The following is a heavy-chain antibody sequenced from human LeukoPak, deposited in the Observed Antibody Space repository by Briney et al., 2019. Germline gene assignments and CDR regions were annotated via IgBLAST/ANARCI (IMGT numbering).Heavy chain of an antibody. Sequence: PSQTLSLTCTVSGYSISSGYYWGWIRQPPGKGLEWIGSIYHSGSTYYNPSLKSRVTISVDTSKNQFSLKLSSVTAADTAVYYCARVIYSSGWYFDYWGQGTLVTVSS. CDR2: IYHSGST. J-gene: IGHJ4*02. V-gene: IGHV4-38-2*02. CDR1: GYSISSGYY. CDR3: ARVIYSSGWYFDY. D-gene: IGHD6-19*01.